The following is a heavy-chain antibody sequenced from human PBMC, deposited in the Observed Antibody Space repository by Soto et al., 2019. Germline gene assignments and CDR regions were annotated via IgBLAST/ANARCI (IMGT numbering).Heavy chain of an antibody. CDR3: ARYSGKYQGPIDY. D-gene: IGHD1-26*01. CDR2: ISYDGSNK. J-gene: IGHJ4*02. CDR1: GFTFSHYG. Sequence: QVQLVESGGGVVQPGRSLRLSCAASGFTFSHYGIHWVRQAPGKGLELLAVISYDGSNKHYTDSVNGRFTVSRDNPKDTLYLQMNSLRAEDTAVYFCARYSGKYQGPIDYWGQGTLVTVSS. V-gene: IGHV3-30*03.